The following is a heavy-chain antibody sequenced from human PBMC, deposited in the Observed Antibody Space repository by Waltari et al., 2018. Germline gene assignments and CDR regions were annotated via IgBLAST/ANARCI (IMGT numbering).Heavy chain of an antibody. CDR1: GFTFSSFG. D-gene: IGHD3-3*01. Sequence: QVQLVESGGGVVQPGKSLKLSCAASGFTFSSFGLHWVRQTPGKGLEWVALIWYDGSKTFYSDSVKGRFTISRDNSQNTLYLQLNRLRDEDTGIYYCARGYDFWSGYFNYFDHWGPGTRVTVSS. V-gene: IGHV3-33*01. CDR2: IWYDGSKT. J-gene: IGHJ4*02. CDR3: ARGYDFWSGYFNYFDH.